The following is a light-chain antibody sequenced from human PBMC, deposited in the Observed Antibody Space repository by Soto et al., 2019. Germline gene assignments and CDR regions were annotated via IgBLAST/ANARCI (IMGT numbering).Light chain of an antibody. J-gene: IGKJ2*01. CDR3: QQRSNLPYT. Sequence: EIVLTQSPATLSLSPGERATLSCRASHSVSASLGSYQQRPGQAPRLLIYDTFNRATGIPGRFSGRVSGTDCTLTISSLEPEDFAVYYCQQRSNLPYTFGQGTKLEIK. CDR2: DTF. V-gene: IGKV3-11*01. CDR1: HSVSAS.